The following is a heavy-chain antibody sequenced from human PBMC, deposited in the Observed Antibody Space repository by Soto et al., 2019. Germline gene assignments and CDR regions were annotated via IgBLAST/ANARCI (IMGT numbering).Heavy chain of an antibody. J-gene: IGHJ6*02. CDR1: GFTFSSYW. Sequence: PGWSLRLSCAASGFTFSSYWMSWVRQAPGKGLEWVANIKQDGSEKYYVDSVKGRFTISRDNAKNSLYLQMNSLRAEDTAVYYCAREKEELIVQPYYGMDVWGQGTSVTLSS. V-gene: IGHV3-7*01. CDR2: IKQDGSEK. CDR3: AREKEELIVQPYYGMDV. D-gene: IGHD1-7*01.